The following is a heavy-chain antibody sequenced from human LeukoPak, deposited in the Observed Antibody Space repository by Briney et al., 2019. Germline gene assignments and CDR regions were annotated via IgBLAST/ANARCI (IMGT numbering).Heavy chain of an antibody. CDR1: GFNVSCND. J-gene: IGHJ5*02. V-gene: IGHV3-53*01. D-gene: IGHD3-16*01. CDR3: VTRLA. Sequence: GGTLRLSCAASGFNVSCNDMSGGRQAPGKGLDWVSMIYSGGSTNYADSVKGRFTISRDSSKNTLYLQMNSLRAEDTAVYYCVTRLAWGQGTLVTVSS. CDR2: IYSGGST.